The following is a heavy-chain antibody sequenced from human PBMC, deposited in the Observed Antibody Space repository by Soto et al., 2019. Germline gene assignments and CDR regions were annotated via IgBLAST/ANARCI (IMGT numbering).Heavy chain of an antibody. V-gene: IGHV3-15*07. Sequence: PGGSLRLSCAASGFTFSNAWMNWVRQAPGKGLEWVGRIKSKTDGGTTDYAAPVKGRFTISRDDSKNTLYLQMNSLKTEDTAVYYCAKDRQPDGIWTFDSWGQGTPVTVSS. CDR3: AKDRQPDGIWTFDS. CDR1: GFTFSNAW. J-gene: IGHJ4*02. CDR2: IKSKTDGGTT. D-gene: IGHD3-3*01.